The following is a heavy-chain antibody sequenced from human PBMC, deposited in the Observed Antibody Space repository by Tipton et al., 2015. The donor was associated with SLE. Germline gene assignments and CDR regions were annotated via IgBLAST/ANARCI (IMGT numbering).Heavy chain of an antibody. J-gene: IGHJ4*02. Sequence: TLSLTCTVSGGSISSSSYYRGWIRQPPGKGLEWIGSIYYSGSTYYNPSLKSRVTISVDTSKNQFSLKLSSVTAADTAVYYCARHPNDFWSVSGGYFDYWGQGTLVTVSS. CDR2: IYYSGST. CDR1: GGSISSSSYY. CDR3: ARHPNDFWSVSGGYFDY. V-gene: IGHV4-39*01. D-gene: IGHD3-3*01.